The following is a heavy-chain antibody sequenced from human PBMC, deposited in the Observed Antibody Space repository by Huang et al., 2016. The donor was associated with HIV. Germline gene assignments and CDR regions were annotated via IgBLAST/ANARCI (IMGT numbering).Heavy chain of an antibody. J-gene: IGHJ3*02. CDR3: ARIFSGDYGDTAFDI. V-gene: IGHV1-2*02. CDR2: INPNSGGT. CDR1: GYPFPGSY. D-gene: IGHD4-17*01. Sequence: QVQLVQSGAEAQTPGASVKVSCKASGYPFPGSYVLWVRQAPGQGFEWMGWINPNSGGTNYARKFQGRVTMTRDTSISTAYLELRRLRSDDTAVYYCARIFSGDYGDTAFDIWGQGTMVTVS.